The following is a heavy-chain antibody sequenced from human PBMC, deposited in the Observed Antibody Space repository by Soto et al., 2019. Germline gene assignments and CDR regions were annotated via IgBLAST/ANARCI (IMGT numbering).Heavy chain of an antibody. CDR1: GYNFINHG. V-gene: IGHV1-18*04. Sequence: QVQLVQSEAEVKTPGASVKVSCEASGYNFINHGISWVRKAPGQGLEWMGWVSGSNGNTKYAQKFQGRVTMTTETSTSTAHMELRNLRSDDTAVYFCARDFYPLAYYFDPWGQGTLVTVSS. CDR3: ARDFYPLAYYFDP. CDR2: VSGSNGNT. J-gene: IGHJ4*02.